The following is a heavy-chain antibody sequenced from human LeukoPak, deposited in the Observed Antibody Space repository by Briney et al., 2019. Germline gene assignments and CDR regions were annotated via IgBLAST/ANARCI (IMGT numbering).Heavy chain of an antibody. Sequence: GGSLRLSCAASGFTFSSYVMHWVRQAPGKGLEWVAIISYDGSSKYYADSVKGRFTISRDNSKNTLYLQMNSLRAEDTAVYYCARDFAGTAVDYWGQGTLVTVSS. CDR3: ARDFAGTAVDY. CDR1: GFTFSSYV. D-gene: IGHD1-1*01. J-gene: IGHJ4*02. V-gene: IGHV3-30-3*01. CDR2: ISYDGSSK.